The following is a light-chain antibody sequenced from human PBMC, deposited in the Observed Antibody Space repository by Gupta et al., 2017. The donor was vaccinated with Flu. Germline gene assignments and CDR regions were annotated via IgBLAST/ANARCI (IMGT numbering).Light chain of an antibody. V-gene: IGKV3-20*01. J-gene: IGKJ5*01. Sequence: IVFTQSPGTLSLSPGERATLSCRASQGVSSSYLAWYQQKPGQAPRLIISGASSRANGSPDRFSGRGSRKDFTLTSSIRETEDFAVYYGQQYSNSITFGRGTRLEMK. CDR3: QQYSNSIT. CDR2: GAS. CDR1: QGVSSSY.